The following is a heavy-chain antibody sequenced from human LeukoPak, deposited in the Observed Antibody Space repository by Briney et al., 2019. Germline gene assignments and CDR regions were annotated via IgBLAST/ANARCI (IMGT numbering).Heavy chain of an antibody. V-gene: IGHV4-39*01. Sequence: SETLSLTCTVSGGSISSSSYYWGWIRQPPGKGLEWIGSIYYSGSTYYNPSLKSRVTISVDTSKNQFSLKLSSVTAADTAVSYCARHPLNYYDSSGHDAFDIWGQGTMVTVSS. CDR3: ARHPLNYYDSSGHDAFDI. CDR2: IYYSGST. D-gene: IGHD3-22*01. CDR1: GGSISSSSYY. J-gene: IGHJ3*02.